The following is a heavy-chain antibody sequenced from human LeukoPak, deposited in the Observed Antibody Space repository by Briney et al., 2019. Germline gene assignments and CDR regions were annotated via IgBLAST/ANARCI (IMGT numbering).Heavy chain of an antibody. V-gene: IGHV4-30-2*01. CDR1: GGSISSGGYY. CDR2: IYHSGST. Sequence: SGTLSLTCTVSGGSISSGGYYWSWIRQPPGKGLEWIGYIYHSGSTYYNPSLKSRVTISVDRSKNQFSLKLSSVTAADTAVYYCARGMDDSSSWTGYFDYWGQGTLVTVSS. D-gene: IGHD6-13*01. CDR3: ARGMDDSSSWTGYFDY. J-gene: IGHJ4*02.